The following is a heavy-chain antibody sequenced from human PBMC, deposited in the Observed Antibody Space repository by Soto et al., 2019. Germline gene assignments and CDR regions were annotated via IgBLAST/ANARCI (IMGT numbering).Heavy chain of an antibody. CDR1: GFTFSSYA. CDR3: ATDIALQHYYYYGMDV. CDR2: ISYDGSNK. V-gene: IGHV3-30-3*01. D-gene: IGHD6-13*01. Sequence: GGSLRLSCAASGFTFSSYAMHWVRQAPGKGLEWVAVISYDGSNKYYADSVKGRFTISRDNSKNTLYLQMNSLRAEDTAVYYCATDIALQHYYYYGMDVWGQGTTVTVSS. J-gene: IGHJ6*02.